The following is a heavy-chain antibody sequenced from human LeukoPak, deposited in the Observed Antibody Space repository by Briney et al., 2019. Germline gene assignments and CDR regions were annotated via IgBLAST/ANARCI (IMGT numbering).Heavy chain of an antibody. V-gene: IGHV3-7*01. CDR1: GFTFSSYW. CDR3: ARDGYSRPNYGMDV. CDR2: IKQDGSEK. D-gene: IGHD5-18*01. J-gene: IGHJ6*02. Sequence: DPGGSLRLSCAASGFTFSSYWMSWVRQAPGKGLEWVANIKQDGSEKYYVDSVKGRFTISRDNAKNSLYLQMNSLRAEDTAVYYCARDGYSRPNYGMDVWGQGTTVTVSS.